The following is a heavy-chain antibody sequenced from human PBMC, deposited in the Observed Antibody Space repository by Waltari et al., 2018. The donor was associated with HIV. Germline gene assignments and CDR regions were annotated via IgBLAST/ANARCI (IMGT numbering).Heavy chain of an antibody. D-gene: IGHD6-6*01. J-gene: IGHJ6*02. CDR2: IRRGSAAI. V-gene: IGHV3-48*03. CDR3: ARDSNTTARRSGMDL. CDR1: GFNFRNYD. Sequence: EVQLVESGGGLVQPGGSLRLSCSASGFNFRNYDMNWVRQAPGKRWEWLSYIRRGSAAIYQADSVKGRFTISRDNAKNSLYLQMDSLRGEDTAVYYCARDSNTTARRSGMDLWGQGTTVTVSS.